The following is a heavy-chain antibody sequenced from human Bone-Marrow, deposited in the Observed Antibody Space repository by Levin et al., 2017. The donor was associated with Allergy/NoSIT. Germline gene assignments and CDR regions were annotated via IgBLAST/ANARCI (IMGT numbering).Heavy chain of an antibody. CDR1: GFSLSTSGVG. V-gene: IGHV2-5*02. J-gene: IGHJ4*02. D-gene: IGHD3-10*01. CDR3: AHRARAPDGSGSYPY. CDR2: IYWDDDK. Sequence: QTLTLTCTFSGFSLSTSGVGVGWIRQPPGKALEWLALIYWDDDKRYSPSLKSRLTITKDTTKNQVVLTMTNMDPVDTGTYYCAHRARAPDGSGSYPYWGQGILVTVSS.